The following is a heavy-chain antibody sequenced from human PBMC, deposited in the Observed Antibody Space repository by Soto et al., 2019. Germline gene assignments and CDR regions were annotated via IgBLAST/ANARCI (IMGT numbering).Heavy chain of an antibody. CDR3: AAEQGVGTVSVV. Sequence: QVQVVQSGVDVRRPGSSEKVSCKACGDTFKNCVISWVRQAPGQGLEWRGGIIPLFGTTDFAQRFQGRLTMTAYVATTTAYMALSRLRSEDTATYYFAAEQGVGTVSVVWGQGNTVIVSS. CDR1: GDTFKNCV. D-gene: IGHD3-10*01. J-gene: IGHJ6*02. CDR2: IIPLFGTT. V-gene: IGHV1-69*01.